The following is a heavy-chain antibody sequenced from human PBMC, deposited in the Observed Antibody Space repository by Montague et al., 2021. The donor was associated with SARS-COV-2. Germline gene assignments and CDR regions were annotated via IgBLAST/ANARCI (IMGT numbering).Heavy chain of an antibody. Sequence: PALVKPTQTLTLTCTFSGFSLSTSGVGVGWIRQPPGKALEWLALIYWDDDKRYSPSLKSRLTTTKDTSKNQVVLTMTNMDPVDTATYYCAPRRDIYDFWSGYCTGQKCDAFSGFDPWGQGTLVTVSS. D-gene: IGHD3-3*01. CDR1: GFSLSTSGVG. CDR3: APRRDIYDFWSGYCTGQKCDAFSGFDP. CDR2: IYWDDDK. V-gene: IGHV2-5*02. J-gene: IGHJ5*02.